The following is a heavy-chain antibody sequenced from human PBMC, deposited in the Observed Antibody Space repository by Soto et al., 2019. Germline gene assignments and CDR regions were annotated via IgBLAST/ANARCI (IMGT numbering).Heavy chain of an antibody. J-gene: IGHJ4*02. CDR2: IHPGDSYT. Sequence: GESLKISCEGSGYTFTNYWIGWVRQLPGKGLEWMGIIHPGDSYTRYSPSFQGQVTISADKSISTAYLQWSSLKASDTAMYYCARTFYFGSGTFTFPGYWGQGTLVTVSS. V-gene: IGHV5-51*01. CDR1: GYTFTNYW. D-gene: IGHD3-10*01. CDR3: ARTFYFGSGTFTFPGY.